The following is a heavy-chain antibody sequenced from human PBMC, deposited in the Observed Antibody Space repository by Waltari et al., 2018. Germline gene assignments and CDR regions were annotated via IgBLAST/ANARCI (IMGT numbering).Heavy chain of an antibody. Sequence: QLQLQESGPGLVKPSETLSLTCTVSGGSISHNTYYWGWIRQPPGKGLEWNGSIYYSGRTYYNPSLRSRVTIVVDTSKNQFSLKLTSVTAADTAVYYCARDVVIMENWFDPWGQGTLVTVSS. CDR3: ARDVVIMENWFDP. CDR2: IYYSGRT. D-gene: IGHD2-15*01. J-gene: IGHJ5*02. V-gene: IGHV4-39*07. CDR1: GGSISHNTYY.